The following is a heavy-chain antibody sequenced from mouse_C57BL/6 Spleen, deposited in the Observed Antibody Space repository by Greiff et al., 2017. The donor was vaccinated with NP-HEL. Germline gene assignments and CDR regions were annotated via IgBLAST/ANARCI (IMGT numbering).Heavy chain of an antibody. D-gene: IGHD3-3*01. J-gene: IGHJ2*01. CDR1: GYAFSSYW. Sequence: QVQLQQSGAELVKPGASVKISCKASGYAFSSYWMNWVKQRPGKGLEWIGQIYPGDGDTNYNGKFKGKATLTADKSSSTAYMQLSSLTSEDSAVYFCATDEEGGWDYFDYWGQGTTLTVSS. V-gene: IGHV1-80*01. CDR2: IYPGDGDT. CDR3: ATDEEGGWDYFDY.